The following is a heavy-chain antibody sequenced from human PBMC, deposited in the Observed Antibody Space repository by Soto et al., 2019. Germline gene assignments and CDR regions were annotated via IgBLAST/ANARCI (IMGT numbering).Heavy chain of an antibody. J-gene: IGHJ4*02. D-gene: IGHD6-13*01. CDR2: ISGSGGST. CDR1: GFTFSSYA. CDR3: AKNGDSSSWSGMAHPDY. V-gene: IGHV3-23*01. Sequence: EVQLLESGGGLVQPGGSLRLSCAASGFTFSSYAMSWVRQAPGKGLEWVSAISGSGGSTYYADSVKGRFTISRDNSKHTLSLQMNSLRAEDTAVYYCAKNGDSSSWSGMAHPDYCGQGTLVTVSS.